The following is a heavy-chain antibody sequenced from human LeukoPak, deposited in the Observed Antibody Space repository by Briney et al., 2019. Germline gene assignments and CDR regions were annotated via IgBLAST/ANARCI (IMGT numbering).Heavy chain of an antibody. D-gene: IGHD2-15*01. J-gene: IGHJ4*02. CDR2: INPSDGST. CDR3: ARDLNPDYKKLIVVVVAFDY. V-gene: IGHV1-46*01. CDR1: GYIFTSYH. Sequence: ASVKVSCKASGYIFTSYHMHWVRQAPGQGLEWMGLINPSDGSTNYAQKFQGRVTMTRDMSTTTVYMELSSLRSEDTAVYYCARDLNPDYKKLIVVVVAFDYWGQGTLVTVSS.